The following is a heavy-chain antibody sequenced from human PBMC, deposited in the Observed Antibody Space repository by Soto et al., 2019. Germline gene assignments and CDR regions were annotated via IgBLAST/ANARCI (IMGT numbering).Heavy chain of an antibody. D-gene: IGHD3-16*01. CDR1: GFSFSNAW. CDR3: AAPLGEFSPLDY. Sequence: EVQLVESGGDFVKPGGSLRVSCAVSGFSFSNAWMSWVRQAPGKGLEWVGRIKSRADGGTTDYTAPVKGRFTIARDDSKNTVFLQMNSLKTEDTAVYYCAAPLGEFSPLDYWGQGTLVTVSS. J-gene: IGHJ4*02. CDR2: IKSRADGGTT. V-gene: IGHV3-15*01.